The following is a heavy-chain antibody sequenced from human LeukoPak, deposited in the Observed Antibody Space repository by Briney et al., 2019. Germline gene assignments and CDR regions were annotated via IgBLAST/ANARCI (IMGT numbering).Heavy chain of an antibody. CDR2: SGST. J-gene: IGHJ4*02. V-gene: IGHV4-59*01. CDR3: ARVRFLEWLPDY. Sequence: SGSTNYNPSLKSRVTISVDTSKNQFSLKLGSVTAADTAVYYCARVRFLEWLPDYWGQGTLVTVSS. D-gene: IGHD3-3*01.